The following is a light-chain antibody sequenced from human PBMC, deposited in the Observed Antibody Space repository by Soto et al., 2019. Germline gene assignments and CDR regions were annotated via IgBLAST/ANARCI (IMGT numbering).Light chain of an antibody. Sequence: QSVLTQPPSASGTPGQRVTISCSGSSSNIGSSTVNWYQQLPGAAPKLLIYTNNQRPSGAPDRFSGSKSGTSASLAISGLQSEDEADYYCAAWDDSLNGLLFGGGTKLTVL. CDR3: AAWDDSLNGLL. J-gene: IGLJ2*01. CDR2: TNN. CDR1: SSNIGSST. V-gene: IGLV1-44*01.